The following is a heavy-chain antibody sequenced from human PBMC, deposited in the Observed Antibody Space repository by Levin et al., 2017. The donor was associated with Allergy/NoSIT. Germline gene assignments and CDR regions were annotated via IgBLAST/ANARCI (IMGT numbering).Heavy chain of an antibody. CDR3: ARESHYYDSNIYKYPVYFDF. CDR2: ISNDGSRK. CDR1: GFTFSSNA. J-gene: IGHJ4*02. V-gene: IGHV3-30-3*01. D-gene: IGHD3-22*01. Sequence: PGGSLRLSCAASGFTFSSNAMHWVRQAPGKGLEWVAVISNDGSRKYYADSVKGRFTISRDDSKNTLYLQMNSLRPEDTAVYYCARESHYYDSNIYKYPVYFDFWGQGALVTVSS.